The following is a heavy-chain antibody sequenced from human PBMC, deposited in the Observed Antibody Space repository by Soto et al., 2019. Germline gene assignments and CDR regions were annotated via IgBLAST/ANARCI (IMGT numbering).Heavy chain of an antibody. Sequence: VGSLRLSCVTSGFTFRSYWMSWVRQAPGKGLEWVANIKQDGSEKQYVDSVKGRFTISRDNAKNSVYLQMNSLRAEDTAVYYCARAEDYDYWSGPPHYFDYWGQGTQVTVYS. V-gene: IGHV3-7*03. D-gene: IGHD3-3*01. CDR1: GFTFRSYW. CDR2: IKQDGSEK. J-gene: IGHJ4*02. CDR3: ARAEDYDYWSGPPHYFDY.